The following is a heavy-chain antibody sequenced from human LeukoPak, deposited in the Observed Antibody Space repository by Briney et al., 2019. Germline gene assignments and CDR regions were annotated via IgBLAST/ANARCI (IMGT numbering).Heavy chain of an antibody. Sequence: GSLRLSCAASGFTFSSYGMHWVRQAPGKGLEWVAVISYDGSNKYYADSVKGRFTISRDNSKNTLYLQMNSLRAEDTAVYYCAKDPDYWGQGTLVTVSS. CDR1: GFTFSSYG. CDR2: ISYDGSNK. V-gene: IGHV3-30*18. J-gene: IGHJ4*02. CDR3: AKDPDY.